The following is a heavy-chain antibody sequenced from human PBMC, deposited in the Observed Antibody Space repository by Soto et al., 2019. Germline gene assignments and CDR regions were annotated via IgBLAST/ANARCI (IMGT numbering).Heavy chain of an antibody. V-gene: IGHV3-23*01. CDR1: GFSFLSNA. CDR3: AKDPLYGVNFPEYFQY. Sequence: GGSLRLSCAASGFSFLSNAMSWVRQVPGKGLEWVSTISGDGGKTYYADSVKGRFTISRDNSKDTLLLQVNSLRAEDTAIYYCAKDPLYGVNFPEYFQYWGQGTLVTVSS. CDR2: ISGDGGKT. D-gene: IGHD2-8*01. J-gene: IGHJ1*01.